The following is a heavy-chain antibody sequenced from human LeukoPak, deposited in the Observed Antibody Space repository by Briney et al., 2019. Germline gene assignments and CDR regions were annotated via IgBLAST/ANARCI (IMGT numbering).Heavy chain of an antibody. D-gene: IGHD3-3*01. CDR1: GYTFTGYY. CDR3: AKVGARGYDFWSGYYERYYYMDV. CDR2: INPNSGGT. V-gene: IGHV1-2*06. Sequence: GASVKVSCKASGYTFTGYYMHWVRQAPGQGLEWMGRINPNSGGTNYAQKFQGRVTMTRDTSISTAYMELSRLRSDDTAVYYCAKVGARGYDFWSGYYERYYYMDVWGKGTTVTVSS. J-gene: IGHJ6*03.